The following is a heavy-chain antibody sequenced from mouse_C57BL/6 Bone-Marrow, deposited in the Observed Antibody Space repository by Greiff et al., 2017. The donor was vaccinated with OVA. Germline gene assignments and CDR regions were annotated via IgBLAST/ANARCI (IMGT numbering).Heavy chain of an antibody. Sequence: QVQLQPPGAELVKPGASVKMSCKASGYTFTSYWITWVKQRPGQGLAWIGDIYPGSGSTNYNEKFKSKATLTGDTSSSTAYMQLSSLTSEDSAVYYCALPLYAMDYWGQGTSVTVSS. J-gene: IGHJ4*01. V-gene: IGHV1-55*01. CDR2: IYPGSGST. CDR3: ALPLYAMDY. CDR1: GYTFTSYW.